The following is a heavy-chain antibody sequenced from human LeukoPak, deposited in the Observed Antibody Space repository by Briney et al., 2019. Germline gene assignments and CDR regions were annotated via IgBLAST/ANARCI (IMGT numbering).Heavy chain of an antibody. J-gene: IGHJ4*02. CDR2: INPNSGGT. D-gene: IGHD3-22*01. Sequence: ASVKVSCKASGYTFTGYYMHWVRQAPGQALEWMGWINPNSGGTNYAQKFQGRVTMTRDTSISTAYMELSRLRSDDTAVYYCARDLQYYYDSSGYYGGFDYWGQGTLVTVSS. CDR1: GYTFTGYY. CDR3: ARDLQYYYDSSGYYGGFDY. V-gene: IGHV1-2*02.